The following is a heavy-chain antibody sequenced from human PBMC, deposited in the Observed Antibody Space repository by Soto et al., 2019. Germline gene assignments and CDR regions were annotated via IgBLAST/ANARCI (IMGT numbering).Heavy chain of an antibody. CDR1: GFTFSTHG. CDR2: ISGSSRVI. J-gene: IGHJ6*02. Sequence: GESLRLSCTAYGFTFSTHGINWVRQAPGKGLEWVSYISGSSRVIYHADSVKGRFTISRDNAENSLYLQMNSLRDEDTAVYYCARSIEAARDGMDVWGQGTTVTVSS. V-gene: IGHV3-48*02. D-gene: IGHD1-26*01. CDR3: ARSIEAARDGMDV.